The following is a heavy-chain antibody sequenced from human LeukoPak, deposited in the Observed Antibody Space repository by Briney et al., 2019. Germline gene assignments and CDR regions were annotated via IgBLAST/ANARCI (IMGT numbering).Heavy chain of an antibody. V-gene: IGHV3-21*01. CDR3: ARVEMWVVRGSDH. CDR1: GFNFGGYW. D-gene: IGHD2-2*01. J-gene: IGHJ4*02. CDR2: IRGKSDNS. Sequence: GGSLRLSCASPGFNFGGYWMPWVRHAPGKGLVWVSFIRGKSDNSYYADSVEGRFTVSRDNAKNSWFLQLNSLRAEDTAVYYCARVEMWVVRGSDHWGQGDPVTASS.